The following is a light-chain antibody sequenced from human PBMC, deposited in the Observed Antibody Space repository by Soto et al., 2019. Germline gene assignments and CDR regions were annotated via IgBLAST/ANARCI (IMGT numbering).Light chain of an antibody. Sequence: DIQMTQSPSTLSASVGDRVTITCRASQSLNSLLAWYQQKPGRAPKLLIYDASTLESGVPSRFSGSGSGKEFTLTISSLQTDDFATYYCQQYNSYSSWTFGQGTRWIS. V-gene: IGKV1-5*01. CDR1: QSLNSL. J-gene: IGKJ1*01. CDR2: DAS. CDR3: QQYNSYSSWT.